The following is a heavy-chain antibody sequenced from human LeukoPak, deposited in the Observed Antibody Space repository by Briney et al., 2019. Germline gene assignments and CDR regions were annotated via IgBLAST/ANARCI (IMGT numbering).Heavy chain of an antibody. CDR3: ARVPRYCSGGSCFGGYSDY. J-gene: IGHJ4*02. CDR2: ISGSGGST. V-gene: IGHV3-23*01. D-gene: IGHD2-15*01. Sequence: GGSLRLSCAASGFTLSSYAMGWVRQAPGKGLEWVSAISGSGGSTYFADSVKGRFTISRDNSKNTLSLQMNSLRVEDTAVYYCARVPRYCSGGSCFGGYSDYWGQGTLVTVSS. CDR1: GFTLSSYA.